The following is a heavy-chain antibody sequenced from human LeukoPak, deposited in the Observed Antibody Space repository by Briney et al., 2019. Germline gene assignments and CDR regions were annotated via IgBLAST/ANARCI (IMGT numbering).Heavy chain of an antibody. V-gene: IGHV1-2*06. Sequence: ASVKVSCKASGYTFTGYYMHWVRQAPGQGLEWMGRINPNSGGTKYAQKFQGRVTMTRDTSNNTAYMELSRLRSDDTALYYCAREDSNPKYYYYYGMDVWGQGTTVTVSS. CDR2: INPNSGGT. CDR1: GYTFTGYY. CDR3: AREDSNPKYYYYYGMDV. D-gene: IGHD4-11*01. J-gene: IGHJ6*02.